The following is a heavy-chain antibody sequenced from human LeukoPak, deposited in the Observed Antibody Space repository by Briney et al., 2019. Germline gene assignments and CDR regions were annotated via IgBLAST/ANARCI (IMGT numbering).Heavy chain of an antibody. Sequence: SETLSLTCTVSGGSISSYYWSWIRQPPGKGLEWIGEIVHSGNTKYNPSLKSRVTISVDTSKNQFSLNLTSVTAADTAVYYCARFGSSTWYKGAFDIWGQGTMVTVAS. V-gene: IGHV4-34*12. CDR2: IVHSGNT. D-gene: IGHD6-13*01. CDR3: ARFGSSTWYKGAFDI. CDR1: GGSISSYY. J-gene: IGHJ3*02.